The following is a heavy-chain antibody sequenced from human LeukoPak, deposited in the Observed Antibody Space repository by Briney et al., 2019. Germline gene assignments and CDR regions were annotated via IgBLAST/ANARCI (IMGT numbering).Heavy chain of an antibody. J-gene: IGHJ6*02. D-gene: IGHD2-8*01. CDR3: ARHTKGRTYGMDV. V-gene: IGHV3-7*04. CDR2: IKQDGSEK. CDR1: GFTFSSYW. Sequence: GGCLRLSCAASGFTFSSYWMSWVRQAPGKGLEWVSNIKQDGSEKYYVDSVKGRFTISRDNAKNSLYLQMNSLRAEDTAVYYCARHTKGRTYGMDVWGQGTTVTVSS.